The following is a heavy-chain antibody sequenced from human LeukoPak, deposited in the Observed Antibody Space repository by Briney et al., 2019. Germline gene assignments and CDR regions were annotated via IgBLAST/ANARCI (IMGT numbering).Heavy chain of an antibody. Sequence: TSETLSLTCGVSGGSISSTNWWSWVRQPPGQGLEWIGEISLTGETNYNPSLNGRVTMSLDESRNQLSLDLTSVTPEDTAVYYCVRGSDGSFSNWGQGTLVTVSS. CDR2: ISLTGET. CDR3: VRGSDGSFSN. J-gene: IGHJ4*02. CDR1: GGSISSTNW. D-gene: IGHD2-15*01. V-gene: IGHV4-4*02.